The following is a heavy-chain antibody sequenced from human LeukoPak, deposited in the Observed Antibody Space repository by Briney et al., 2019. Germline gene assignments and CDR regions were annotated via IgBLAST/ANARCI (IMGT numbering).Heavy chain of an antibody. CDR2: IYYSGST. D-gene: IGHD4-17*01. CDR1: GGSISSFY. J-gene: IGHJ4*02. V-gene: IGHV4-59*08. Sequence: SETLSLTCTVSGGSISSFYWSWIRQPPGKGLEGIGYIYYSGSTNYNPSLKSRVTISVDTSKNQFSLNLASVTAADTAVYYCARHGVYGDRADYWGQGTLVTVSS. CDR3: ARHGVYGDRADY.